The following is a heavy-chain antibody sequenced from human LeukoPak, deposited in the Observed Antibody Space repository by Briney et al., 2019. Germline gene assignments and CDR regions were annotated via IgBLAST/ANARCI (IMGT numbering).Heavy chain of an antibody. CDR2: IWYDGSNK. J-gene: IGHJ4*02. Sequence: GGSLRLSCAASGFTFSNYGMHWVRQAPGKGLEWVAVIWYDGSNKYCAGSVKGRFTISRDYSKNMQYLQMSSLRAEDTAVYYCARYYSNSLDYWGQGTLVTVSS. D-gene: IGHD4-11*01. V-gene: IGHV3-33*01. CDR3: ARYYSNSLDY. CDR1: GFTFSNYG.